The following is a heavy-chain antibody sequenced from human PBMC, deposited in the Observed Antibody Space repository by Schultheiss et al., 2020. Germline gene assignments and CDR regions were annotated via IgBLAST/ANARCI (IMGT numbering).Heavy chain of an antibody. J-gene: IGHJ3*02. Sequence: GESLKISCAAAGFTFSSYAMSWVRQAPGKGLEWVSSISSSSSYIYYADSVKGRFTISRDNAKNSLYLQMNSLRAEDTAVYYCARDPLTYSSGWYAFDIWGQGTMVTVSS. CDR1: GFTFSSYA. CDR3: ARDPLTYSSGWYAFDI. V-gene: IGHV3-21*01. CDR2: ISSSSSYI. D-gene: IGHD6-19*01.